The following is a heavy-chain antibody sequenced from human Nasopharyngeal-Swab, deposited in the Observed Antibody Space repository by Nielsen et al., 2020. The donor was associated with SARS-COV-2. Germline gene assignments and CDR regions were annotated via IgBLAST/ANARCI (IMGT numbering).Heavy chain of an antibody. D-gene: IGHD2-2*01. V-gene: IGHV3-11*01. J-gene: IGHJ6*02. CDR3: ARDGGYCSSTSCFQYYYYGMDV. CDR1: GFTFSDYY. CDR2: LSISGSTI. Sequence: GGPLRLSCAVSGFTFSDYYMSWIRQAPGKGLEWVSYLSISGSTIYYADSVKGRFTISRDNAKNSLYLQMNSLRAEDTAVYYCARDGGYCSSTSCFQYYYYGMDVWGQGTTVTVSS.